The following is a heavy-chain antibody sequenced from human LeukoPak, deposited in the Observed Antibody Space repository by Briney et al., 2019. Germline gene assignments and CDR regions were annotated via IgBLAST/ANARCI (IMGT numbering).Heavy chain of an antibody. CDR1: GFTFSSYW. Sequence: GGSLRLSCAASGFTFSSYWMSWVRQAPGKGLEWVANIKQDGSEKYYVDSVKGRFTISRDNAKNSLYLQMNSLRAEDTALYYCAKDGGILLYYFDYWGRGTLVTVSS. V-gene: IGHV3-7*03. CDR3: AKDGGILLYYFDY. CDR2: IKQDGSEK. J-gene: IGHJ4*02. D-gene: IGHD3-16*01.